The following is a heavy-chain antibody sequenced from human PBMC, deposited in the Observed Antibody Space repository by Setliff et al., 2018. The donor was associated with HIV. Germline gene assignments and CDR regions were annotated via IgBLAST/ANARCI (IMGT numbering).Heavy chain of an antibody. D-gene: IGHD3-10*01. CDR2: VSGRGDSI. CDR1: GFTFSSYS. J-gene: IGHJ5*02. CDR3: AVWIREVIS. Sequence: LRLSCAGSGFTFSSYSLNWVRQAPGKGLEWVSYVSGRGDSIYYAASVKGRFTISRDDSKNSLSLHMNSLKTEDTAVYYCAVWIREVISWGRGTLVTVSS. V-gene: IGHV3-48*01.